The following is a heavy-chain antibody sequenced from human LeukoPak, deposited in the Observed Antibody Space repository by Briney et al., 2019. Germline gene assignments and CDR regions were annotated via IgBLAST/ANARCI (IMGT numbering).Heavy chain of an antibody. D-gene: IGHD3-22*01. V-gene: IGHV1-18*01. CDR1: GYTFTSHG. CDR2: ISAYNGNT. J-gene: IGHJ4*02. Sequence: AASVKVSCKASGYTFTSHGISWVRQAPGQGLEWMGWISAYNGNTNYAQKLQGRVTMTTDTSTSTAYMELRSLRSDDTAVYYCARVEEYYYDSSGYYRSLCFDYWGQGTLVTVSS. CDR3: ARVEEYYYDSSGYYRSLCFDY.